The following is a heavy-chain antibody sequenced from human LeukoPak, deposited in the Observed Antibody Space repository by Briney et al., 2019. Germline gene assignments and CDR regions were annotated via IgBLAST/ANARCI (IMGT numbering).Heavy chain of an antibody. J-gene: IGHJ4*02. CDR2: INHSGST. D-gene: IGHD3-22*01. CDR1: GGSISSYY. CDR3: ARWVGGDSSGYYLFFDY. Sequence: SETLSLTCTVSGGSISSYYWSWIRQPPGKGLEWIGEINHSGSTNYNPSLKSRVTISVDTSKNQFSLKLSSVTAADTAVYYCARWVGGDSSGYYLFFDYWGQGTLVTVSS. V-gene: IGHV4-34*01.